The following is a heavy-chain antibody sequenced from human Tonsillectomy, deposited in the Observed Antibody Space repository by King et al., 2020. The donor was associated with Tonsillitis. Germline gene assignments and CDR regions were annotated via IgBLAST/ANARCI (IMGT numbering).Heavy chain of an antibody. V-gene: IGHV3-74*01. CDR1: GFTFSNYW. Sequence: DVQLVESGGGLVQPGGSLRLSCAASGFTFSNYWMHWVRQAPGVGLAWVSRINHDGRNTTYADSVKGRFTISRDNAKNTLYLQMNSLRAEDTAVYYCARDRRLNNAFDVWGQGTMVTVSS. CDR3: ARDRRLNNAFDV. CDR2: INHDGRNT. D-gene: IGHD3-22*01. J-gene: IGHJ3*01.